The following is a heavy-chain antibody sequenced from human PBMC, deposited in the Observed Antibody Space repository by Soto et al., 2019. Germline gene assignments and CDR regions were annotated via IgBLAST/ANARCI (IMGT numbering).Heavy chain of an antibody. CDR3: ARMYYDILTGYFFAPTD. V-gene: IGHV4-34*01. Sequence: SETLSLTCAVYGGSFSGYCWSWIRQPPGKGLEWIGGINYSGSTYYNPSLKSRVTLSVDTSKNQFALKLSSVTAAETAVYYCARMYYDILTGYFFAPTDWGQGTLVTVSS. D-gene: IGHD3-9*01. J-gene: IGHJ4*02. CDR2: INYSGST. CDR1: GGSFSGYC.